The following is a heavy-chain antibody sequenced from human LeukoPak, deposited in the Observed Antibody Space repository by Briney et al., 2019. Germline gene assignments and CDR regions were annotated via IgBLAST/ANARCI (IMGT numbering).Heavy chain of an antibody. V-gene: IGHV3-7*01. CDR1: GGSISSYY. CDR2: IKQDGSEK. Sequence: PSETLSLTCTVSGGSISSYYWSWIRQPAGKGLEWVANIKQDGSEKYYVDSVKGRFTISRGNAKNSLYLQMNSLRAEDTAVYYCARDEGGYCSSTSCYGPYYFDYWGQGTLVTVSS. J-gene: IGHJ4*02. CDR3: ARDEGGYCSSTSCYGPYYFDY. D-gene: IGHD2-2*01.